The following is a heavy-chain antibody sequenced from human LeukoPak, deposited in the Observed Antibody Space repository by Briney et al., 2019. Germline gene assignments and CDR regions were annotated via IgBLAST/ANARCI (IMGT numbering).Heavy chain of an antibody. CDR3: ARGPLKYYYDSSGDYRGYYGMDV. J-gene: IGHJ6*02. CDR2: ISSSSSTI. CDR1: GFTFSSYS. D-gene: IGHD3-22*01. V-gene: IGHV3-48*04. Sequence: GGSLRLSCAASGFTFSSYSMNWVRQAPGKGLEWVSYISSSSSTIYYADSVKGRFTISRDNAKNSLYLQMNSPRAEDTAVYYCARGPLKYYYDSSGDYRGYYGMDVWGQGTTVTVSS.